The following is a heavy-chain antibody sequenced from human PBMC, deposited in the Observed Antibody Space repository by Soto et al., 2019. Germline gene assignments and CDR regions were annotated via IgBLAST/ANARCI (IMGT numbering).Heavy chain of an antibody. CDR1: GFTFSSYA. V-gene: IGHV3-23*01. J-gene: IGHJ4*02. D-gene: IGHD2-21*01. CDR2: ISGGGGST. CDR3: ARELRSPYYFDY. Sequence: GESLKISCAASGFTFSSYAMSWVRQAPGKGLEWVSTISGGGGSTYYTDSVKGRFTISRDNSRNTLYLQMNSLRAEDTAAYYCARELRSPYYFDYWGQGTLVTVSS.